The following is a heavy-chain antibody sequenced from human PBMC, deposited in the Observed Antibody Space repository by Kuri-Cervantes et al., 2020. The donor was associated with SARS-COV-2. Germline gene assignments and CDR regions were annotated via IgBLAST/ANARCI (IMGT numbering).Heavy chain of an antibody. CDR2: VNHRGDT. V-gene: IGHV4-38-2*02. D-gene: IGHD3-22*01. Sequence: GSLRLSCTVSGYSISSGYYWTWIRQSPGRGLEWIGEVNHRGDTNYNPSLKSRVTVSVDTSNNQFSLKLTSVTAADTALYYCARQLYYYDSRSHLRGSLDLWGRGAQVTVSS. CDR3: ARQLYYYDSRSHLRGSLDL. J-gene: IGHJ2*01. CDR1: GYSISSGYY.